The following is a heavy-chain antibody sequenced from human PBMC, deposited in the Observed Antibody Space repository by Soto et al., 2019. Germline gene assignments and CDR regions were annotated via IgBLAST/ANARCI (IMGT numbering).Heavy chain of an antibody. CDR1: GYTFTGYY. Sequence: GASVKVSCKASGYTFTGYYMHWVRQAPGQGLEWMGWINPNSGGTNYAQKFQGRVTMTRDTSISTAYMELSRLRSDDTAVYYCARPRFGWYLGGNYGMDVWGQGTTVTVS. CDR2: INPNSGGT. D-gene: IGHD6-19*01. CDR3: ARPRFGWYLGGNYGMDV. V-gene: IGHV1-2*02. J-gene: IGHJ6*02.